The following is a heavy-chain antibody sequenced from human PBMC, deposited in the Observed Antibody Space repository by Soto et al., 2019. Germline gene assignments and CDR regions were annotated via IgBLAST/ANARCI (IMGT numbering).Heavy chain of an antibody. D-gene: IGHD3-22*01. CDR2: IIPIFGTA. V-gene: IGHV1-69*13. CDR1: GGTFSSYA. Sequence: SVKVSCKASGGTFSSYAISWVRQAPGQGLEWMGGIIPIFGTANYAQKFQGRVTITADESTSTAYMELSSLRSEDTAVYYCARDRRNTYYYDSSGSRSYAFDIWGQGTMVTVSS. CDR3: ARDRRNTYYYDSSGSRSYAFDI. J-gene: IGHJ3*02.